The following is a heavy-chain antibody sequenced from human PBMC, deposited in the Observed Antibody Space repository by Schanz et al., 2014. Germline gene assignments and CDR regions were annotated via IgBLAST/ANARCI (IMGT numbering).Heavy chain of an antibody. CDR2: ISSGSLTM. CDR1: GFTFSNYN. J-gene: IGHJ4*02. V-gene: IGHV3-48*01. CDR3: GRDTDYHFDY. Sequence: EVHLVESGGGLVQPGGSLRLSCSASGFTFSNYNMNLVRQAPWKGLEWVSYISSGSLTMKYADSVTGRSTISRDNAKNSLYLQMNSLRAEDTAVYYCGRDTDYHFDYWGQGTLVTVSS. D-gene: IGHD4-17*01.